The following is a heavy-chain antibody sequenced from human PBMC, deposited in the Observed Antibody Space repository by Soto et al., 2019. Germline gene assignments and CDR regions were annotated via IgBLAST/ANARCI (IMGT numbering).Heavy chain of an antibody. Sequence: SETLSLTCAVSGDSISSSSYYWAWIRQPPGKGLEWIGSIHYRANSYYSPSLKSRITISVDTSKNQISLRLSSVTAADTAVYYCARPLQLAVSGFDPWGQGTLDTVSS. V-gene: IGHV4-39*01. J-gene: IGHJ5*02. CDR1: GDSISSSSYY. CDR3: ARPLQLAVSGFDP. CDR2: IHYRANS. D-gene: IGHD3-3*02.